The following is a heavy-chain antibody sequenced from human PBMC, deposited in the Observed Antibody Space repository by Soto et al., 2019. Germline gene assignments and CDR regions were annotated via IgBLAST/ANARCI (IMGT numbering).Heavy chain of an antibody. CDR1: GYDFTTYG. J-gene: IGHJ4*02. V-gene: IGHV1-18*01. CDR2: ISAHNGNT. D-gene: IGHD1-1*01. CDR3: ARGRYGDY. Sequence: QVHLVQSGAEVKKPGASVKVSCKGSGYDFTTYGITWARQAPGQGLEWMAWISAHNGNTDYAQKLQGRVTVTRDTSTSTAYIELRSLRSDDTAMYYCARGRYGDYWGQGALVTVSS.